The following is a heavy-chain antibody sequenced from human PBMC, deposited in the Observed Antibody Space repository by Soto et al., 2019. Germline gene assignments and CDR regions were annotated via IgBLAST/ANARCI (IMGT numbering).Heavy chain of an antibody. CDR2: IKSKTEGGTT. D-gene: IGHD2-8*01. CDR3: AADRCLIGVGYLGWW. V-gene: IGHV3-15*07. Sequence: EVQLVESGGGLVKPGGSLRLSCAASGVTFSNAWMNWVRQAPGKGLEWVGRIKSKTEGGTTDYAAPVKGRLTISRDDSKNTLYLQMNSLEPEDTAVYYCAADRCLIGVGYLGWWWGQGTLGTVSS. J-gene: IGHJ4*02. CDR1: GVTFSNAW.